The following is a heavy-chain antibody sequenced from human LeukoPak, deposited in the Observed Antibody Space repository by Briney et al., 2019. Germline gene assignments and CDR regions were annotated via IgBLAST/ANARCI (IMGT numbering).Heavy chain of an antibody. CDR1: GGSISSGGYY. D-gene: IGHD3-9*01. CDR3: ARDIYDILTGYYAFDI. CDR2: IYYSGST. Sequence: SETLSLTCTVSGGSISSGGYYWSGIRQHPGKGLEWIGYIYYSGSTYYNPSLTSRVTISVDTSKNQFSLKLSSVTAADTAVYYCARDIYDILTGYYAFDIWGQGTMVTVSS. J-gene: IGHJ3*02. V-gene: IGHV4-31*03.